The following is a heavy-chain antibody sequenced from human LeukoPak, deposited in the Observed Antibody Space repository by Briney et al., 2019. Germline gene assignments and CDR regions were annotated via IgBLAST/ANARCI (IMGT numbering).Heavy chain of an antibody. CDR3: ARAGDPDAFDI. Sequence: SQTLSLTCSVSSGSISGGDYYWSWIRQPPGKGLEWIGYIYYSGSTYYNPSLKSRVTISVDTSKNQFSLKLSSVTAADTAVYYCARAGDPDAFDIWGQGTMVTVSS. CDR1: SGSISGGDYY. CDR2: IYYSGST. J-gene: IGHJ3*02. V-gene: IGHV4-30-4*08. D-gene: IGHD4-17*01.